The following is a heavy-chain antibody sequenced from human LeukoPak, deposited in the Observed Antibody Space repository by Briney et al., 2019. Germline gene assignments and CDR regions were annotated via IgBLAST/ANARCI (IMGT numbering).Heavy chain of an antibody. D-gene: IGHD4-17*01. Sequence: GASVKVSCKASGYTFTSYAMNWVRQAPGQGLGWMGWINTNTGNPTYAQGFTGRFVFSLDTSVSTAYLQISSLKAEDTAVYYCARVTGDYGTYYMDVWGKGTTVTVSS. CDR2: INTNTGNP. CDR1: GYTFTSYA. CDR3: ARVTGDYGTYYMDV. V-gene: IGHV7-4-1*02. J-gene: IGHJ6*03.